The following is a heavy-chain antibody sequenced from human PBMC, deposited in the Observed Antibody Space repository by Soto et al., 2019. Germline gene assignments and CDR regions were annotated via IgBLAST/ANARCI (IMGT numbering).Heavy chain of an antibody. D-gene: IGHD3-3*01. CDR1: GGSISSGDYY. CDR2: IYYSGST. CDR3: ARVNYDFWSGYPIGMDV. J-gene: IGHJ6*02. V-gene: IGHV4-30-4*01. Sequence: NPSETLSLTCTVSGGSISSGDYYWSWIRQPPGKGLEWIGYIYYSGSTYYNPSLKSRVTISVDTSKNQFSLKLSSVTAADTAVYYCARVNYDFWSGYPIGMDVWGQGTTVTVSS.